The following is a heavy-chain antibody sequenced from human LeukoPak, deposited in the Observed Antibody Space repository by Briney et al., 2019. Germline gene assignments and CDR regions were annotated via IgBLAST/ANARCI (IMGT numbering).Heavy chain of an antibody. CDR1: GDSFSSNSAA. CDR3: ARVGVGYCSGGSCYSWEYYYYGMDV. V-gene: IGHV6-1*01. Sequence: SQTLSLTCAISGDSFSSNSAAWDWLRQSPSRGLEWLGRTYYRSKLYNDYAVSVKSRITINPDTSKNQFSLQLNSVTPEDTAVYYCARVGVGYCSGGSCYSWEYYYYGMDVWGQGTTVTVFS. D-gene: IGHD2-15*01. CDR2: TYYRSKLYN. J-gene: IGHJ6*02.